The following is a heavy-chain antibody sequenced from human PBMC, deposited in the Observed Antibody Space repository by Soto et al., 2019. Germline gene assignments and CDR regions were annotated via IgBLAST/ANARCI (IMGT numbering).Heavy chain of an antibody. Sequence: EVQLVESGGGLVQPGGSLRLSCAASGFSFSSYWMHWIRQAPGKGLVWVSRIKSDGSSTTYADSVKGRFTISRDNAKNTLYLQMNSLRDEDTAVYYRATRRSLRPFDLWGQGTMVTVSS. CDR2: IKSDGSST. CDR3: ATRRSLRPFDL. J-gene: IGHJ3*01. CDR1: GFSFSSYW. V-gene: IGHV3-74*01. D-gene: IGHD3-10*01.